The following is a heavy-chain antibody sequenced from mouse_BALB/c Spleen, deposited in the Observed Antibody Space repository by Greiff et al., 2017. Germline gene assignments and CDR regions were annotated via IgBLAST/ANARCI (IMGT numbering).Heavy chain of an antibody. CDR1: GFTFSSYA. CDR3: ARAYYGNSYYFDY. CDR2: ISSGGSYT. V-gene: IGHV5-9-3*01. Sequence: EVQGVESGGGLVKPGGSLKLSCAASGFTFSSYAMSWVRQTPEKRLEWVATISSGGSYTYYPDSVKGRFTISRDNAKNTLYLQMSSLRSEDTAMYYCARAYYGNSYYFDYWGQGTTLTVSS. J-gene: IGHJ2*01. D-gene: IGHD2-10*01.